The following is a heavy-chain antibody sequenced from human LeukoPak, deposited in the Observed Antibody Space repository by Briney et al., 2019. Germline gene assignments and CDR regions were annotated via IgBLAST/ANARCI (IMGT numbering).Heavy chain of an antibody. CDR3: ARISWGSGYFN. D-gene: IGHD6-25*01. CDR2: INAGNGNT. V-gene: IGHV1-3*01. CDR1: GYTFTSYT. Sequence: ASVNVSCKASGYTFTSYTIHWVRQAPGQRLEWMGWINAGNGNTIYSQKFQGRVTITRDTSASTAYLELSSLTSEDTAVYYCARISWGSGYFNWGQGTLVTVSS. J-gene: IGHJ4*02.